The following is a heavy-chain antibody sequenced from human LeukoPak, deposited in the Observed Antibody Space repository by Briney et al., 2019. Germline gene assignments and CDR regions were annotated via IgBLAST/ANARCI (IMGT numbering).Heavy chain of an antibody. J-gene: IGHJ6*03. Sequence: SETLSLTCAVYGGSFSGYYWSWIRQPPGKGLEWIGEINHSGSTNYNPSLKSRVTISVDTSKNQFSLKLSSVTAADTAVYYCARGESGSYNRGRFWHYYYYYYMDVWGKGTTVTVSS. V-gene: IGHV4-34*01. CDR1: GGSFSGYY. CDR2: INHSGST. CDR3: ARGESGSYNRGRFWHYYYYYYMDV. D-gene: IGHD1-26*01.